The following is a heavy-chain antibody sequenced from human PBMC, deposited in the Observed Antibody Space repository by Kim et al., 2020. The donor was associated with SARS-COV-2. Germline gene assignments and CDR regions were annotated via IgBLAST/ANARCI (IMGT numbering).Heavy chain of an antibody. CDR1: GYPFSSFA. CDR2: ISPFKTNG. J-gene: IGHJ5*01. D-gene: IGHD3-16*01. V-gene: IGHV1-18*01. Sequence: ASVKVSCKTSGYPFSSFAITWVRQAPGQGLEWMGWISPFKTNGTYTQKFQGRLTMSTDISTITAYMELRSLRSDDTAVYYCARSMFDYSWGTSLKKEDSW. CDR3: ARSMFDYSWGTSLKKEDS.